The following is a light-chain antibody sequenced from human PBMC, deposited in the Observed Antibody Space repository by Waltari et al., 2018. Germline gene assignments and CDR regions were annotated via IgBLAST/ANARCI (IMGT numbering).Light chain of an antibody. V-gene: IGLV2-23*02. Sequence: SALTQPASVSGTPGQSLTLSCPGTTSDVGDSSLVPWYQHHPGKAPKLLICEVIKRPSGVSSRFSGSKSGSTASLIISGLQPDDEADYYCCSYAGRGTYVFGSGTKVTVL. CDR3: CSYAGRGTYV. CDR2: EVI. J-gene: IGLJ1*01. CDR1: TSDVGDSSL.